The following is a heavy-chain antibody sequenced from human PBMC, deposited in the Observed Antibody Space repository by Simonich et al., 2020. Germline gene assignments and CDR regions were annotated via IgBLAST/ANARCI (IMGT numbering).Heavy chain of an antibody. CDR1: GFTFSSYW. D-gene: IGHD7-27*01. CDR3: ARDGLGTAYYYYMDV. CDR2: IKQDGSEK. Sequence: EVQLVESGGGLVQPGGSLSLSCAASGFTFSSYWMSGVRQAPGKGLEWVANIKQDGSEKYYVDSVKGRFTISRDNAKNSLYLQMNSLRAEDTAVYYCARDGLGTAYYYYMDVWGKGTTVTVSS. J-gene: IGHJ6*03. V-gene: IGHV3-7*01.